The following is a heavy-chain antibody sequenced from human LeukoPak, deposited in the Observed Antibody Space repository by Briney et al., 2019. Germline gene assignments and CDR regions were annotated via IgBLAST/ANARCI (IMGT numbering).Heavy chain of an antibody. D-gene: IGHD3-10*01. CDR3: ARDRYYYGSGSLSWFDP. Sequence: PSETLSLTCTVSGGSISSYYWSWIRQPAGKGLEWIGRIYTSGSTNYNPSLKSRVTMSVDTSKNQFSLRLSSVTAADTAVYYCARDRYYYGSGSLSWFDPWGQGTLVTVSS. J-gene: IGHJ5*02. CDR1: GGSISSYY. CDR2: IYTSGST. V-gene: IGHV4-4*07.